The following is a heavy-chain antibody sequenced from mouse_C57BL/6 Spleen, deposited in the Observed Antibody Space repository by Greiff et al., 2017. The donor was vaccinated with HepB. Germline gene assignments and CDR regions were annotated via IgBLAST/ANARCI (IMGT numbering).Heavy chain of an antibody. CDR3: ANHYYGSSPSMDY. CDR1: GYTFTSYW. CDR2: IHPNSGST. V-gene: IGHV1-64*01. Sequence: VQLQQPGAELVKPGASVKLSCKASGYTFTSYWMHWVKQRPGQGLEWIGMIHPNSGSTNYNEKFKSKATLTVDKSSSTAYMQLSSLTSEDSAVYYCANHYYGSSPSMDYWAQGTSFTVSS. D-gene: IGHD1-1*01. J-gene: IGHJ4*01.